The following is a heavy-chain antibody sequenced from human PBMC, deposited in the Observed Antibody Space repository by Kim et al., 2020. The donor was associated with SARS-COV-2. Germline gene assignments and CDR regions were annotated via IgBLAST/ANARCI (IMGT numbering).Heavy chain of an antibody. D-gene: IGHD6-19*01. CDR1: GFTFSNYA. CDR3: AKGYSSDWGVFDY. V-gene: IGHV3-23*03. Sequence: GGSLRLSCAASGFTFSNYAMSWVRQAPGKGLEWVSVIHSTIHNSGSRTNYADSVKGRFTISRDYSTNTLYLQMNSLRAADTAVYYCAKGYSSDWGVFDYWGQGTLVTVSA. J-gene: IGHJ4*02. CDR2: IHSTIHNSGSRT.